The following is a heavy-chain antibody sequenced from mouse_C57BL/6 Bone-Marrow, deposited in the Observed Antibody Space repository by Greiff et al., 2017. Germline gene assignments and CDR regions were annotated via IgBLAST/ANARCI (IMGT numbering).Heavy chain of an antibody. CDR3: ARDRNYVFYAMDY. D-gene: IGHD2-5*01. CDR1: GYSITSGYY. J-gene: IGHJ4*01. CDR2: ISYDGSN. V-gene: IGHV3-6*01. Sequence: EVQLQESGPGLVKPSQSLSLTCSVTGYSITSGYYWNWIRQFPGNKLEWMGYISYDGSNNYNPPLKNRISITRDTSKNQFFLKLNSVTTEDTATYYCARDRNYVFYAMDYWGQGTSVTVSS.